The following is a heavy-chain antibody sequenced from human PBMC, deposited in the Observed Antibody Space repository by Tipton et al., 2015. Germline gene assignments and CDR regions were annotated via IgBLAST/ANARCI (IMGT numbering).Heavy chain of an antibody. V-gene: IGHV3-23*01. D-gene: IGHD3-22*01. Sequence: SLRLSCAASGFTVSSNYMTWVRQAPGKGLEWVSAISGSGGSSYYADSVKGRFNISRDNSKNTLHLQMNSLRAEDTAVYYCAKASGYYRWYFDYWGQGTLVTVSS. CDR3: AKASGYYRWYFDY. J-gene: IGHJ4*02. CDR1: GFTVSSNY. CDR2: ISGSGGSS.